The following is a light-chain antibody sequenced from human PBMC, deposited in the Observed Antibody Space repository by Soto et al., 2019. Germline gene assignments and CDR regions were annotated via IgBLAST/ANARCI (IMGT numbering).Light chain of an antibody. Sequence: QSVLTQPPSVSAAPGQKVTISCSGSSSNIGNNYVSWYQQLPGTAPKLLIYDSNKRPSGIPDRFSGSKSGTSATLDITGLQTGDEADYYCSSYAGSSNVFGTGTKVTVL. V-gene: IGLV1-51*01. CDR3: SSYAGSSNV. J-gene: IGLJ1*01. CDR1: SSNIGNNY. CDR2: DSN.